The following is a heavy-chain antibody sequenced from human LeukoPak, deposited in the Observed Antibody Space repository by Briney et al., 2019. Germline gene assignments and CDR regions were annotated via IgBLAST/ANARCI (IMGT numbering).Heavy chain of an antibody. J-gene: IGHJ3*02. V-gene: IGHV1-58*02. D-gene: IGHD3-10*01. CDR1: GYTLTELS. CDR2: IVVGSGDT. CDR3: GADSMPRGVFSYAFDI. Sequence: GASVKVSCKVSGYTLTELSMHWVRQARGQRLEWIGWIVVGSGDTNSAQKFQERVTITRDMSTRTAYMELSSLRSEDTAVYYCGADSMPRGVFSYAFDIWGQGTMVTVSS.